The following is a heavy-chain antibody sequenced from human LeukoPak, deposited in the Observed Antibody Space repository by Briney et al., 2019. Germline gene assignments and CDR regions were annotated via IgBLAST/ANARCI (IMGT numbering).Heavy chain of an antibody. CDR2: INHSGSA. Sequence: SETLSLTCAVYAGSFSGYYWTWIRQTPGKGLEWIGQINHSGSANYNPSLKSRVTMSVDASKNQFSLKLTSVTAADTAVYYCARGCPGYWGQGTLVTVSS. CDR1: AGSFSGYY. J-gene: IGHJ4*02. CDR3: ARGCPGY. V-gene: IGHV4-34*01.